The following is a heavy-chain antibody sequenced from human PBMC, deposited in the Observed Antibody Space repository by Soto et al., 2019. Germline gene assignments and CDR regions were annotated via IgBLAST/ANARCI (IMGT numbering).Heavy chain of an antibody. Sequence: SETLSLTCTVSGGSISSSSYYWGWIRQPPGKGLEWIGSIYYSGSTYYNPSLKSRVTISVDTSKNQFSLKLSSVTAADTAVYYCARHFSADFGNWFDPWGQGTLVTVSS. CDR1: GGSISSSSYY. J-gene: IGHJ5*02. CDR3: ARHFSADFGNWFDP. D-gene: IGHD3-10*01. V-gene: IGHV4-39*01. CDR2: IYYSGST.